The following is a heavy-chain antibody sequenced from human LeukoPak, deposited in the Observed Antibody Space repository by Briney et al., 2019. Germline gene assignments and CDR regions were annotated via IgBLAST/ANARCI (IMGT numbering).Heavy chain of an antibody. CDR3: ARGGLLWFGELSPPSVDY. CDR2: MYYSGST. J-gene: IGHJ4*02. Sequence: SETLSLTCSVSGSSMNLYSWNWIRQSPGKGLEWIAYMYYSGSTNYNPSLKSRVTISVDTSKNQFSLKLSSVTAADTAVYYCARGGLLWFGELSPPSVDYWGQGTLVTVSS. V-gene: IGHV4-59*01. D-gene: IGHD3-10*01. CDR1: GSSMNLYS.